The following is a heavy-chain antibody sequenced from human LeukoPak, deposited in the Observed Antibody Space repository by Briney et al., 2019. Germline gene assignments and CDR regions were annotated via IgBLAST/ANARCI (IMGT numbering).Heavy chain of an antibody. V-gene: IGHV1-46*01. J-gene: IGHJ6*03. CDR1: GYNFTSYY. CDR3: ARGGGDYYYYHYYYMDV. CDR2: INPSGGST. D-gene: IGHD4-17*01. Sequence: ASVKVSCKAAGYNFTSYYMHWGRQAPGQGLEWMGIINPSGGSTSYAQKFQGRVTMTRNTSISTAYMELSSLRSEDTAVYYCARGGGDYYYYHYYYMDVWGKGTTVTISS.